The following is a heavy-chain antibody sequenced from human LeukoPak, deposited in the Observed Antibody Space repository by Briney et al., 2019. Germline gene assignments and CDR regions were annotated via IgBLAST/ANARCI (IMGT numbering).Heavy chain of an antibody. J-gene: IGHJ6*02. CDR1: GGTFSSYT. V-gene: IGHV1-69*02. CDR3: ATPRQLWPHYGMDV. Sequence: GASVKVSCKASGGTFSSYTISWVRQAPGQGLEWMGRIIPILCIANYVQKFQGRVTITADKSTSTAYMELSSLRAEDTAVYYCATPRQLWPHYGMDVWGQGTTVTVSS. CDR2: IIPILCIA. D-gene: IGHD5-18*01.